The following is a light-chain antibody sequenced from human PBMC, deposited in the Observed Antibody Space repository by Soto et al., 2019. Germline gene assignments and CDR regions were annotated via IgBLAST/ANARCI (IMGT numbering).Light chain of an antibody. Sequence: DIQMTQSPSTLSGSVGDRVTSACRASQTISSWLAWYQQKPGKAPKLLIYKASTLKSGVPSRFSGSGSGTEFTLTISSLQPGDFATYYCQHYNTYPWTFGQGTKVDIK. J-gene: IGKJ1*01. CDR1: QTISSW. V-gene: IGKV1-5*03. CDR3: QHYNTYPWT. CDR2: KAS.